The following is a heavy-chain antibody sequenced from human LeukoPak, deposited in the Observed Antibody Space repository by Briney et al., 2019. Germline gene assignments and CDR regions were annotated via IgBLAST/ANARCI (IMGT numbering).Heavy chain of an antibody. Sequence: SVKVSCKASGYTFTSYGISWARQAPGQGLEWMGWISAYNGNTNYAQKLQGRVTMTTDTSTSTAYMELRSLRSDDTAVYYCARVSQYSGSYSSEYWGQGTLVTVSS. D-gene: IGHD1-26*01. CDR2: ISAYNGNT. CDR1: GYTFTSYG. V-gene: IGHV1-18*01. J-gene: IGHJ4*02. CDR3: ARVSQYSGSYSSEY.